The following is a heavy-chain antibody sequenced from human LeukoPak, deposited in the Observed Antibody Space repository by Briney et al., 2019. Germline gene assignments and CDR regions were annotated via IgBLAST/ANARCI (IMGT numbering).Heavy chain of an antibody. CDR2: IYYSGST. CDR3: AREILYDSTGYYL. Sequence: SETLSLTCTVSGGSISSNSYYWGWIRQPPGKGLEWIGSIYYSGSTYYNPSLNIRVTISVDTSKNQFSLNLRSVAAADTAIYYCAREILYDSTGYYLWGQGTLVTVSS. CDR1: GGSISSNSYY. V-gene: IGHV4-39*07. D-gene: IGHD3-22*01. J-gene: IGHJ4*02.